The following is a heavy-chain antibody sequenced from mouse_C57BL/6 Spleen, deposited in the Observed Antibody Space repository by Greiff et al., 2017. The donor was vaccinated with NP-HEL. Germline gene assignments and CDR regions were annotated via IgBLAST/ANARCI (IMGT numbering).Heavy chain of an antibody. CDR3: TRAGTAQASWFAY. V-gene: IGHV5-9-1*02. J-gene: IGHJ3*01. CDR1: GFTFSSYA. CDR2: ISSGGDYI. D-gene: IGHD3-2*02. Sequence: EVKVEESGEGLVKPGGSLKLSCAASGFTFSSYAMSWVRQTPEKRLEWVAYISSGGDYIYYADTVKGRFTISRDNARNTLYLQMSSLKSEDTAMYYCTRAGTAQASWFAYWGQGTLVTVSA.